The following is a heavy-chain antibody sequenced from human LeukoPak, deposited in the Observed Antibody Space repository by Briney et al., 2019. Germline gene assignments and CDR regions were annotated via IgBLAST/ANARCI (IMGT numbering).Heavy chain of an antibody. CDR2: IYYSGST. J-gene: IGHJ4*02. Sequence: SETLSLTCTVSGGSISSYYWSWIRQPPEKGLEWIGYIYYSGSTTYNPSLTSRVTISVDTSKNQFSLRLSSVTAADTAVYYCARGGYSYGSLVVFDYWGQGTLVTVSS. CDR3: ARGGYSYGSLVVFDY. V-gene: IGHV4-59*01. D-gene: IGHD5-18*01. CDR1: GGSISSYY.